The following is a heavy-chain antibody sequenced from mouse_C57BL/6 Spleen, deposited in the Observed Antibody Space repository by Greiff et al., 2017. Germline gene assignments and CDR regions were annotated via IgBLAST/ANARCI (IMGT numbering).Heavy chain of an antibody. CDR3: ARDQDYYDSSSYWYFDV. CDR2: ISDGGSYT. J-gene: IGHJ1*03. V-gene: IGHV5-4*01. CDR1: GFTFSSYA. Sequence: EVKLMESGGGLVKPGGSLKLSCAASGFTFSSYAMSWVRQTPEKRLEWVATISDGGSYTYYPDNVKGRFTISRDNAKNNLYLQMSHLKSEDTAMYYCARDQDYYDSSSYWYFDVWGTGTTVTVSS. D-gene: IGHD1-1*01.